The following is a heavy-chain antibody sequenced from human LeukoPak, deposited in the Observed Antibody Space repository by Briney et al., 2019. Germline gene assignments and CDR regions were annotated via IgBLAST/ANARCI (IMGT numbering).Heavy chain of an antibody. Sequence: GRSLRLACAASGFTFSNYGMHWVRQAPGKGLEWVAVISFDGSDKYYADSVKGRCTISRDNSKNTLYLQMNSLRAEDTAVYYCAKDIGSWIQTYLDYWGQGTLVTVSS. CDR1: GFTFSNYG. J-gene: IGHJ4*02. CDR3: AKDIGSWIQTYLDY. CDR2: ISFDGSDK. D-gene: IGHD5-18*01. V-gene: IGHV3-30*18.